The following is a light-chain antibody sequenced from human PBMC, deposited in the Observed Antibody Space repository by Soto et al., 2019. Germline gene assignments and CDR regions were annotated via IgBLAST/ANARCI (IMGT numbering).Light chain of an antibody. CDR2: DAS. CDR1: QSVSRN. J-gene: IGKJ5*01. CDR3: QQYNNWPIT. V-gene: IGKV3D-15*01. Sequence: EILMTQSPATLSVSPGERATLSCRASQSVSRNLAWYQQKPGQAPRLLIYDASTRATGTPARFSGSGSGTKFTLSISSLQSEDFAVYYCQQYNNWPITFGQGRRLEIK.